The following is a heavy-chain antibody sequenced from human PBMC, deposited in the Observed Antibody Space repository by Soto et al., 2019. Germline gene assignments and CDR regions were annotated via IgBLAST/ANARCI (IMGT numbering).Heavy chain of an antibody. J-gene: IGHJ4*02. V-gene: IGHV4-61*01. Sequence: SETLALTCTFSGGSVSRDSNFWSWIRQPPGKGLEWIGYIYYSGPSRYNPSLESRVTISIDSSKNQVSLTLTSVTAADPAVYYCARGYSHYAHWGRGTMVTVSS. CDR3: ARGYSHYAH. CDR1: GGSVSRDSNF. CDR2: IYYSGPS. D-gene: IGHD4-4*01.